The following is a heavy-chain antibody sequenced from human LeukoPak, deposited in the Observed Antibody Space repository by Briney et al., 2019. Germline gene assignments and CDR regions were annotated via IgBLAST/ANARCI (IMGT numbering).Heavy chain of an antibody. V-gene: IGHV4-61*01. J-gene: IGHJ4*02. D-gene: IGHD6-13*01. CDR1: GGSVSSGSYY. Sequence: SETLSLTCTVSGGSVSSGSYYWSWIRQPPGKGLEWIGYIYYSGSTNYNPSLKSRVTISVDTSKNQFSLKLSSVTAADTVVYYCARYSSSWSVIDYWGQGTLVTVSS. CDR3: ARYSSSWSVIDY. CDR2: IYYSGST.